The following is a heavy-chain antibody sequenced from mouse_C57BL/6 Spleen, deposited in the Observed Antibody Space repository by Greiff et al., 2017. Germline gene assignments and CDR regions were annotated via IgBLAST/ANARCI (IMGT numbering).Heavy chain of an antibody. CDR3: ARWNYEAMDY. CDR1: GFTFSDYG. D-gene: IGHD2-4*01. V-gene: IGHV5-17*01. CDR2: ISRGSSTI. J-gene: IGHJ4*01. Sequence: EVKLVESGGGLVKPGGSLKLSCAASGFTFSDYGMHWVRQAPEKGLEWVAYISRGSSTIYYADTVKGRFTISRDNAKNTLFLQMTSLRSEDTAMYYCARWNYEAMDYWGQGTSVTVSS.